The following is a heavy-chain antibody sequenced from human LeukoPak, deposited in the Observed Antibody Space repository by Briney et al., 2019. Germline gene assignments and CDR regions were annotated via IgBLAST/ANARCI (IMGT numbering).Heavy chain of an antibody. CDR1: GFTFDDYT. V-gene: IGHV3-43*01. J-gene: IGHJ4*02. Sequence: GGSLRLSCAASGFTFDDYTMHWVRQAPGKGLEWVSLISWDGGSTYYADSVKGRFTISRDNSKNSLYLQMNSLRTEDTALYYCAKDPRGYCSSTSCYAIDYWGQGTLVTVSS. CDR2: ISWDGGST. CDR3: AKDPRGYCSSTSCYAIDY. D-gene: IGHD2-2*01.